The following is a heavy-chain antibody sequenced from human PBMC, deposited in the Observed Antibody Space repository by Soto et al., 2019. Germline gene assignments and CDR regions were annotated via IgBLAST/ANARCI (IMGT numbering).Heavy chain of an antibody. CDR1: GDSITNSDYY. D-gene: IGHD1-7*01. CDR3: ARNSDY. Sequence: SETLSLTCTVSGDSITNSDYYWNGSRQSPGKGLEWIASIDYSGNTYYNPSLKSRVVISADTSKNLFSLKLRSVTAADTALYYCARNSDYWGQGTLVTVSS. J-gene: IGHJ4*02. V-gene: IGHV4-30-4*01. CDR2: IDYSGNT.